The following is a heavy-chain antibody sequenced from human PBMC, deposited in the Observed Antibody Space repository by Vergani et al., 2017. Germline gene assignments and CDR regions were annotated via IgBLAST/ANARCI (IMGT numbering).Heavy chain of an antibody. Sequence: QVQLVQSGAEVKKPGSSVKVSCKASGGTFSSYAISWVRQAAGQVLEWMGGIIPIFGTANYAQKFQGRVTITADKSTSTAYMELRSLRSEDTAVYYCARNRNDFWSGYYVDWGQGTLVTVSS. D-gene: IGHD3-3*01. CDR1: GGTFSSYA. CDR3: ARNRNDFWSGYYVD. CDR2: IIPIFGTA. V-gene: IGHV1-69*06. J-gene: IGHJ4*02.